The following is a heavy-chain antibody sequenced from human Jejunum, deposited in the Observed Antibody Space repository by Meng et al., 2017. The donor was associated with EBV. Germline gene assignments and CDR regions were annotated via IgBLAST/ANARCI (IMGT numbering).Heavy chain of an antibody. CDR1: GCSSSTDNW. V-gene: IGHV4-4*03. J-gene: IGHJ4*02. Sequence: VHLQVLGPGLVQPPETLTPACAVSGCSSSTDNWWSWVRQNAGKGLDYMGEIHHSESTKYNPSLKSRVTISVDKSNNHFSLKLSSVPAADTAVYYCARDRGVEDYWGQGTLVTVSS. CDR2: IHHSEST. D-gene: IGHD5-24*01. CDR3: ARDRGVEDY.